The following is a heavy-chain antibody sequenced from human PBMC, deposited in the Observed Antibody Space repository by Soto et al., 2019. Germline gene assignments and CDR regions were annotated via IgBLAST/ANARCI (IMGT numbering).Heavy chain of an antibody. D-gene: IGHD4-17*01. CDR1: GFTFSGSA. CDR2: ISGSGGST. Sequence: GGSLRLSCAASGFTFSGSAMSWVRQAPGKGLEWVSTISGSGGSTYYADSVKGRFTISRDNSKNTLYLQMNSLRVEDTAVYYCARDPDYYYEYWGQGTLVTVAS. CDR3: ARDPDYYYEY. V-gene: IGHV3-23*01. J-gene: IGHJ4*01.